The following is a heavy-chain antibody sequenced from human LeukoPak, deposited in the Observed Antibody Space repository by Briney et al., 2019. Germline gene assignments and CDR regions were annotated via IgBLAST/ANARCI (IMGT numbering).Heavy chain of an antibody. CDR3: ARDSPTSGRDAFDI. Sequence: ASVKVSCKASGYTFTSYGISWVRQAPGQGLEWMGWISAYNGNTNYAQKLQGRVTMTTDTSTSTAYMELRSLRSDDTAVYYCARDSPTSGRDAFDIWGQGTMVTVSS. CDR2: ISAYNGNT. V-gene: IGHV1-18*01. CDR1: GYTFTSYG. D-gene: IGHD2-15*01. J-gene: IGHJ3*02.